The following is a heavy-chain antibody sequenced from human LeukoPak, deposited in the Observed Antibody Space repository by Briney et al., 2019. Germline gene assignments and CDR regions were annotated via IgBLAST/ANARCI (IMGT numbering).Heavy chain of an antibody. CDR1: GFTFSSHG. CDR2: ISYDGSNK. CDR3: ARDRVGVTIGY. J-gene: IGHJ4*02. Sequence: GGSLRLSCAASGFTFSSHGMHWVRQAPGKGLEWVAVISYDGSNKYYADSVKGRFTISRDNSKNTVYLQMNSLRAEDTAVYYCARDRVGVTIGYWGQGTLVTVSS. D-gene: IGHD1-26*01. V-gene: IGHV3-30*03.